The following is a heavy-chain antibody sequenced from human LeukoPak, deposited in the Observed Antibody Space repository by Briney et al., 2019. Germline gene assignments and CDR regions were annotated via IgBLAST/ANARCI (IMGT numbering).Heavy chain of an antibody. CDR2: ISSSGSTI. Sequence: PGGSLRLSCAASGFTFSSYEMNWVRQAPGKGLEWVSYISSSGSTIYCADSVKGRFTISRDNAKNSLYLQMNSLRAEDTAVYYCAREGSYYYDSSGTPDHFDYWGQGTLVTVSS. V-gene: IGHV3-48*03. D-gene: IGHD3-22*01. CDR1: GFTFSSYE. J-gene: IGHJ4*02. CDR3: AREGSYYYDSSGTPDHFDY.